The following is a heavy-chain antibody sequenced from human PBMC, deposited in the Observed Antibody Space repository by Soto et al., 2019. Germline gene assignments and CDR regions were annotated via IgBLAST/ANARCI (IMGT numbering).Heavy chain of an antibody. D-gene: IGHD6-19*01. Sequence: TSETLSLTCPFSGVSISSYYWSWIRQPPGKGLEWIGYIYYSGSTNYNPSLKSRVTISVDTSKNQFSLKLSSVTAADTAVYYCARDEAVAGDPSVGFDYWGQGTLVTVSS. CDR2: IYYSGST. J-gene: IGHJ4*02. CDR1: GVSISSYY. V-gene: IGHV4-59*01. CDR3: ARDEAVAGDPSVGFDY.